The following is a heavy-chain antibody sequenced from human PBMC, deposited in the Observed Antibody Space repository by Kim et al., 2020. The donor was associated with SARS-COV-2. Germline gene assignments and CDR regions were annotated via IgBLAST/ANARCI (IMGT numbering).Heavy chain of an antibody. V-gene: IGHV1-46*01. Sequence: TLYEEKFQGRLTLTRDTSTNTVYMELTSRRREDTAVYYCAREFENTFYFDIWGQGTLVTVSP. J-gene: IGHJ4*02. CDR2: T. D-gene: IGHD3-3*02. CDR3: AREFENTFYFDI.